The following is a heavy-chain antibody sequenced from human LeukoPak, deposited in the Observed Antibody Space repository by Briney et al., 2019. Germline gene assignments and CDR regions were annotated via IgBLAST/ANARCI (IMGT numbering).Heavy chain of an antibody. J-gene: IGHJ6*02. D-gene: IGHD6-13*01. CDR3: ARDSPAAAGYGMDV. V-gene: IGHV3-66*01. CDR1: GFTVSTNY. CDR2: IYSGDTT. Sequence: GGSLRLSCAASGFTVSTNYMSWVRQAPGKGLEWVSVIYSGDTTFYADSVRGKFTISRDNSKNTLYLQMNSLRAEDTAVYYCARDSPAAAGYGMDVWGLGTTVTVSS.